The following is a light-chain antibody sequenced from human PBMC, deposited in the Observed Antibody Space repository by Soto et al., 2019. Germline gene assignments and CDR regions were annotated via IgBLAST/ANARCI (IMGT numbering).Light chain of an antibody. CDR3: SSYASSRDVF. V-gene: IGLV2-14*01. CDR2: EVS. CDR1: SSDVGGYNY. J-gene: IGLJ2*01. Sequence: QSALTQPASVSGSPGQSITICCTGTSSDVGGYNYVSWYQQYPGKAPKLMIYEVSNRPSGVSNRFSGSKSGNTASLTISGLQAEDEADYYCSSYASSRDVFFGGGTKLTVL.